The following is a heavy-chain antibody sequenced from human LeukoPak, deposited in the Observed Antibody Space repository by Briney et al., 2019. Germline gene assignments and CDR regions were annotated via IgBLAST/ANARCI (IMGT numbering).Heavy chain of an antibody. CDR2: IYTGGGT. V-gene: IGHV3-66*02. D-gene: IGHD1-14*01. J-gene: IGHJ4*02. CDR3: VRGAAARS. Sequence: GGSLRLSCGGSGFNVSRNYMSWVRQAPGKGLEGVSAIYTGGGTHYADSVKGRFTISRDNSNNTLYLQMNTLRAEDTAVYYCVRGAAARSWGQGTLVTVSS. CDR1: GFNVSRNY.